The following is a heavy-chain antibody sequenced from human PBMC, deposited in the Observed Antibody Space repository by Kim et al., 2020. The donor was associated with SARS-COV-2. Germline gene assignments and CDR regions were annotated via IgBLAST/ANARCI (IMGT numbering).Heavy chain of an antibody. J-gene: IGHJ6*02. CDR1: GGSINSGDHY. CDR3: ARGGYFYYIMDV. Sequence: SETLSLTCVVSGGSINSGDHYWGWVRQPPGKGLEWIGHIYYSGNTYYNPSVKSRITMSVDTSKNQFSLNLTSVTAADTAVYYCARGGYFYYIMDVWGQGTTVTVSS. CDR2: IYYSGNT. V-gene: IGHV4-30-4*01.